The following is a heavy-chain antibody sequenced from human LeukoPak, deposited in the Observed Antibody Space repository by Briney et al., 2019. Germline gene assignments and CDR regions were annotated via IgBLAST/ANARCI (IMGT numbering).Heavy chain of an antibody. D-gene: IGHD1-1*01. CDR1: GGSISTSTYY. J-gene: IGHJ5*02. CDR3: ARVYNWNDGKGFDP. V-gene: IGHV4-39*06. CDR2: IYYSGST. Sequence: SETLPLTCTVSGGSISTSTYYWGWIRQPPGKGLELIGSIYYSGSTYYNPSLKSRVTISIDTSKNQFALKLSSVTAADTAVYYCARVYNWNDGKGFDPWGQGTLVTVSS.